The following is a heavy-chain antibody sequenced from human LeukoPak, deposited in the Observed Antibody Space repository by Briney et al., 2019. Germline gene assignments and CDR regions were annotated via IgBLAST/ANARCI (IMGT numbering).Heavy chain of an antibody. V-gene: IGHV4-38-2*01. CDR3: ARRSALAGPFDS. J-gene: IGHJ4*02. D-gene: IGHD6-19*01. CDR2: IYHSGNP. CDR1: GYSISSGYY. Sequence: KPSETLSLXCAVSGYSISSGYYWGWIRQPPGKGLEWIGNIYHSGNPYYSPSLESRVTISLDTSNNHFSLTLTSVTAADTAVYYCARRSALAGPFDSWGQGTRVTVSS.